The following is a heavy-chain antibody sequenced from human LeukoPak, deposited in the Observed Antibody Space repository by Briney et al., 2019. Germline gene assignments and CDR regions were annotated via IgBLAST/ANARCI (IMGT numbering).Heavy chain of an antibody. V-gene: IGHV4-34*09. CDR2: INHSGST. D-gene: IGHD4-23*01. Sequence: SWVRXPPGKGLEWIGEINHSGSTYYNPSLKSRVTISVDTSKNQFSLKLSSVTAADTAVYYCARDKGGNPHYYYGMDVWGQGTTVTVSS. J-gene: IGHJ6*02. CDR3: ARDKGGNPHYYYGMDV.